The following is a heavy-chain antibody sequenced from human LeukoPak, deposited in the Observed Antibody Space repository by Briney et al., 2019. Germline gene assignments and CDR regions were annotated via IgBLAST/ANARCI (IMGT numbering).Heavy chain of an antibody. CDR3: AKEFHSVSRPQYCFDY. CDR1: GFTFSNHG. J-gene: IGHJ4*02. CDR2: IRNDGSSQ. Sequence: GGSLRLSCAASGFTFSNHGMHWVRQAPGKGLEWVAFIRNDGSSQYYADSVRGRFTISRDNSKNTLYLQMNRLRGEDTAVFYCAKEFHSVSRPQYCFDYWGRGTLVTVSS. D-gene: IGHD1-14*01. V-gene: IGHV3-30*02.